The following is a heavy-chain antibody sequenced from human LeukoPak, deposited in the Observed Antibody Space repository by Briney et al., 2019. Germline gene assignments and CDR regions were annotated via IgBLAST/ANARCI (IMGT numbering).Heavy chain of an antibody. D-gene: IGHD2-15*01. Sequence: TSSETLSLTCTVSGGSINNYYWSWIRQPAGKGLEWIGRIYTRGSTNYNPSLKSRVTMSVDTSKNQLSLKLSSVTAADTAVYYCARGRYCSADICSGGDAFDIWGQGTMVSVSS. V-gene: IGHV4-4*07. CDR2: IYTRGST. J-gene: IGHJ3*02. CDR3: ARGRYCSADICSGGDAFDI. CDR1: GGSINNYY.